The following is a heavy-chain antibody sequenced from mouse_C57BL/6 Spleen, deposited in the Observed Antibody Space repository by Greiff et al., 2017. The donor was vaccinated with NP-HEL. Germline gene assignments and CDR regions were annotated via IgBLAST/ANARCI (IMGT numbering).Heavy chain of an antibody. V-gene: IGHV2-2*01. D-gene: IGHD1-1*01. Sequence: VQLQQSGPGLVKPSQSLSITCTVSGFSLTSYGVHWVRQSPGKGLEWLGVIWSGGSTDYNAALISRLSISKDNSKIQVFFKMNSLQADDTAIYYCARSYYYCSMDYWGQGTSVTVSS. CDR3: ARSYYYCSMDY. J-gene: IGHJ4*01. CDR1: GFSLTSYG. CDR2: IWSGGST.